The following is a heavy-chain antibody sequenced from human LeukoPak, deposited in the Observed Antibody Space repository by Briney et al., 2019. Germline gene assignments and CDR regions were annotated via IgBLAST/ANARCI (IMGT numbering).Heavy chain of an antibody. CDR3: ARDFSSGWYYYYMDV. CDR2: INWNGGST. D-gene: IGHD6-19*01. J-gene: IGHJ6*03. Sequence: PGGSLRLSCAASGFTFDDYGMSWVRQAPGKGLEWVSGINWNGGSTGYADSVKGRFTISRDNSKNTLYLQMGSLRAEDMAVYYCARDFSSGWYYYYMDVWGKGTTVTVSS. CDR1: GFTFDDYG. V-gene: IGHV3-20*04.